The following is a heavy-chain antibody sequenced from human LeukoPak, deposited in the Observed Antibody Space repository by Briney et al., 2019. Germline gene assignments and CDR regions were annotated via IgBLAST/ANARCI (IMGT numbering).Heavy chain of an antibody. V-gene: IGHV1-2*02. J-gene: IGHJ4*02. CDR1: GYSFTGNY. CDR3: ARVGYCSRGVCYNYDY. D-gene: IGHD2-8*01. Sequence: ASVKVSCKASGYSFTGNYMHWVRQAPGQGFEWMGWINPNTGGTNYAQKFKGRVLMTRDTSISTAYLELSSLKSDDAAVYYCARVGYCSRGVCYNYDYWGQGTQVTVSS. CDR2: INPNTGGT.